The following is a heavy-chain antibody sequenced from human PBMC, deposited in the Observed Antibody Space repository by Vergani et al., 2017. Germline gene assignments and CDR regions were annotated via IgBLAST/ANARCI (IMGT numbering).Heavy chain of an antibody. CDR1: GGTFSSYA. V-gene: IGHV1-69*12. J-gene: IGHJ6*02. Sequence: QFQLVQSGAEVRKPGSSVKVSCKASGGTFSSYAISWVRQAPGQGLEWMGGIIPIFGTANYAQKFQGRVTLTADESTSTAYMELSSLRSEDTAVYYCARDSVIVVAPYYYYYGMDVWGQGTTVTVSS. D-gene: IGHD3-22*01. CDR2: IIPIFGTA. CDR3: ARDSVIVVAPYYYYYGMDV.